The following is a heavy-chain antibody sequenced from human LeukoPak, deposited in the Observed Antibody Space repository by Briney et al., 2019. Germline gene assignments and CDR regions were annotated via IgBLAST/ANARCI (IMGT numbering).Heavy chain of an antibody. Sequence: PGGSLRLSCAGSGFTFSTSAMSWVRQAPGKGLAWVSYISSSSSTIYYADSVKGRFTISRDSAKNSLYLHMNSLRAEDTAVYYCAREASGKMDFWGKGTTVTVSS. CDR1: GFTFSTSA. V-gene: IGHV3-48*04. CDR2: ISSSSSTI. CDR3: AREASGKMDF. J-gene: IGHJ6*04.